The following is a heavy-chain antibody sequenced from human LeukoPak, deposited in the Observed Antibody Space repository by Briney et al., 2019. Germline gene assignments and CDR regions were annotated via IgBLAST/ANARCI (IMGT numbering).Heavy chain of an antibody. Sequence: ASVKVSCKASGYTFTDYYMHWVRQAPGQGLEWMGWINPNSGGTNHAQKFQGRVTMTRDTSISTAYMELSRLRSDDTAVYYCARDQGVDYDILTGYYNNWFDPWGQGTLVTVSS. J-gene: IGHJ5*02. D-gene: IGHD3-9*01. CDR2: INPNSGGT. CDR3: ARDQGVDYDILTGYYNNWFDP. V-gene: IGHV1-2*02. CDR1: GYTFTDYY.